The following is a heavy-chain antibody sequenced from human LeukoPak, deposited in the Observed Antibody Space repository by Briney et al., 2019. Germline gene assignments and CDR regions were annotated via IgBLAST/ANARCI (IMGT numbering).Heavy chain of an antibody. CDR3: ARRDSGYDQHYFDY. V-gene: IGHV4-39*01. Sequence: SETLSLTCTVSGGSISRSSYYWGWIRRPPGKGLEWIGSIYYSGSTYYNPSLKSRVTISVDTSKNQFSLKLSSVTAADTAVYYCARRDSGYDQHYFDYWGQGTLVTVSS. CDR2: IYYSGST. CDR1: GGSISRSSYY. D-gene: IGHD5-12*01. J-gene: IGHJ4*02.